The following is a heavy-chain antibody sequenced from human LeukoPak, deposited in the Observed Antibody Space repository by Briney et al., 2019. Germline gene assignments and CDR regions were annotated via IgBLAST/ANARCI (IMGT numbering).Heavy chain of an antibody. CDR1: GFTVSSNY. J-gene: IGHJ5*02. V-gene: IGHV3-66*01. Sequence: PGGSLRLSCAASGFTVSSNYMSWVRQAPGKGLEWVSVIYSGGSTYYADSVKGRFTISRDNSKNTLYLQMNSLRAEDTAVYYCARDSSGSYYRWFDPWGQGTLVTVSS. CDR3: ARDSSGSYYRWFDP. D-gene: IGHD1-26*01. CDR2: IYSGGST.